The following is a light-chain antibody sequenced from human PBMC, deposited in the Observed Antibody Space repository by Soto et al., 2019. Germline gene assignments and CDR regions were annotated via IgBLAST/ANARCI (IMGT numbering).Light chain of an antibody. CDR3: QSYDSSLNASYV. J-gene: IGLJ1*01. Sequence: QSVLTQPPSVSGAPGQRVTISCTGSSSSIGAGFDVHWYQQLPGTAPKLLIYGNSNRPSGVPDRFSGSKSGTSASLAITGLQTEDEADYYCQSYDSSLNASYVFGTGTKLTVL. V-gene: IGLV1-40*01. CDR1: SSSIGAGFD. CDR2: GNS.